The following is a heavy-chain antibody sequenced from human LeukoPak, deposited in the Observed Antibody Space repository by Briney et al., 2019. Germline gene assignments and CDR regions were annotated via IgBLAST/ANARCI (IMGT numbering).Heavy chain of an antibody. CDR3: AREIIQYGGNSGGNGMDV. V-gene: IGHV4-31*03. D-gene: IGHD2-21*02. J-gene: IGHJ6*02. Sequence: QASETLSLTCTVSGGSISSGGYYWSWIRQHPGKGLEWIGYIYYSGSTYYNPSLKSRVTISVDTSKNQFSLKLSSVTAADTAVYYCAREIIQYGGNSGGNGMDVWGQGTTVTVSS. CDR2: IYYSGST. CDR1: GGSISSGGYY.